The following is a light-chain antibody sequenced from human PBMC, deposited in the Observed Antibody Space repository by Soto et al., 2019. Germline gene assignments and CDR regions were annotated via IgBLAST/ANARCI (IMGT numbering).Light chain of an antibody. CDR1: ESISGY. CDR2: AAS. CDR3: HQSSLSPPA. Sequence: DFQLTQSPSSLSASVGDRVTITCRTSESISGYLSWYQQKAGQPPKLLIFAASSLQNGVPSRFSGRGAGTEYTLTISSRQADGFGTYYCHQSSLSPPAFGQGTKVEIQ. J-gene: IGKJ1*01. V-gene: IGKV1-39*01.